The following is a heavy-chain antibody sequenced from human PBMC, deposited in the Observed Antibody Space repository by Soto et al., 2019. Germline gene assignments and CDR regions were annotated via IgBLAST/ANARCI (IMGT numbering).Heavy chain of an antibody. J-gene: IGHJ4*02. CDR2: IYYGGST. Sequence: SETLSLTCTVPGGSISSYYWSWIRQPPGKGLEWIGYIYYGGSTNYNPSLKSRVTISVDTSKNQFSLKLSSVTAADTAVYYCARQMRYNWNYLDYWGQGTLVTVSS. V-gene: IGHV4-59*08. CDR3: ARQMRYNWNYLDY. D-gene: IGHD1-20*01. CDR1: GGSISSYY.